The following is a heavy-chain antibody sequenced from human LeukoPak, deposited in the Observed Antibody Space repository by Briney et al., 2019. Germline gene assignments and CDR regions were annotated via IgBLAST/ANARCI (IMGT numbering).Heavy chain of an antibody. CDR3: ARDPGNGGLDY. CDR1: GFTFSSYD. CDR2: IWYDGSNK. D-gene: IGHD2-8*01. J-gene: IGHJ4*02. V-gene: IGHV3-33*01. Sequence: PGRSLRLSCAASGFTFSSYDMHWVRQAPGKGLEWVAVIWYDGSNKYYADSVKGRFTISRDNSKNTLYLQMNSLRAEDTAVYYCARDPGNGGLDYWGQGTLVTVSS.